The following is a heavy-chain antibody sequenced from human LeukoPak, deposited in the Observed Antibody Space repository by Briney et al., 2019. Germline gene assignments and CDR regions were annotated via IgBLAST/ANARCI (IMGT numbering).Heavy chain of an antibody. V-gene: IGHV3-23*01. CDR2: ISGSGGST. J-gene: IGHJ4*02. Sequence: PGGSLRLSCAASGFTFSSYGMSWVRQAPGKGLEWVSAISGSGGSTYYADSVKGRFTISRDNSKNTLYLQMNSLRAEDTAVYYCAKDRDVWGSLLDYWGQGTLVTVSS. CDR1: GFTFSSYG. D-gene: IGHD3-16*01. CDR3: AKDRDVWGSLLDY.